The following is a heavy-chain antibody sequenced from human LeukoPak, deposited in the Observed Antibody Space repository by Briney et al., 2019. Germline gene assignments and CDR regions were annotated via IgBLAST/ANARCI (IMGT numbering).Heavy chain of an antibody. J-gene: IGHJ3*02. D-gene: IGHD2-2*01. V-gene: IGHV1-2*02. CDR1: GGILSKWS. Sequence: ASVKVSCKASGGILSKWSIRWVRQAPGQGLEWMGWINPNSGGTNYAQKFRGRVTMTRDTSISTAYMELSRLRSDDTAVYYCARVSHVVPAIWGQGTMVTVSS. CDR2: INPNSGGT. CDR3: ARVSHVVPAI.